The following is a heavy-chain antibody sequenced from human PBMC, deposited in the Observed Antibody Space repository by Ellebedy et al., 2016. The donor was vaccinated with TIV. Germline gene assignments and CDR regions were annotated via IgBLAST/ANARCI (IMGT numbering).Heavy chain of an antibody. V-gene: IGHV4-61*01. CDR3: ARDWVNSSGWENFDY. D-gene: IGHD6-19*01. Sequence: SETLSLXCTVSGGSVSSGSYYWSWIRQPPGKGLEWIGYIYYSGSTNYNPSLKSRVTISVDTSKNQFSLKLSSVTAADTAVYYCARDWVNSSGWENFDYWGQGTLVTVSS. CDR1: GGSVSSGSYY. CDR2: IYYSGST. J-gene: IGHJ4*02.